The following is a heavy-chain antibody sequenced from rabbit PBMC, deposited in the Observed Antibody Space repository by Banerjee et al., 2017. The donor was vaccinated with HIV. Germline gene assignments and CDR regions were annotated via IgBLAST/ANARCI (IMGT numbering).Heavy chain of an antibody. CDR3: RRAAITKDLNL. V-gene: IGHV1S45*01. CDR1: GFSFSNGYV. J-gene: IGHJ4*01. Sequence: QEQLEESGGDLVKPEGSLTLTCTASGFSFSNGYVMCWVRQAPGKGLEWIGCINTGDSTTYAGSWAKGRFTTTNSSSTAVLLLISRLTAATAASFCWRRAAITKDLNLWGQGTLVTVS. CDR2: INTGDSTT. D-gene: IGHD2-1*01.